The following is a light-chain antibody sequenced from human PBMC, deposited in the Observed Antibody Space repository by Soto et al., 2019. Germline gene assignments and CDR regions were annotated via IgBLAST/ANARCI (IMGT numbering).Light chain of an antibody. CDR2: KAS. Sequence: DIQMTQSPSTLSASVGDRVTITCRASQSIESWLAWYQQKPGKAPNLLIYKASSLESGVPSRFSGSGSGTEFTLTISSLQPDDFATYYCQQYNSYSAGTFGQGTKVEIK. CDR3: QQYNSYSAGT. CDR1: QSIESW. V-gene: IGKV1-5*03. J-gene: IGKJ1*01.